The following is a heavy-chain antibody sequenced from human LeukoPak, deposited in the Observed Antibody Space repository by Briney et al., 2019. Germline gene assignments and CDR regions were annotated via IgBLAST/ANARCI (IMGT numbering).Heavy chain of an antibody. CDR2: IKSKTDGGTT. CDR1: GFTFSNAW. J-gene: IGHJ4*02. Sequence: GGSLRLSCAASGFTFSNAWMSWVRQAPGKGLEWVGRIKSKTDGGTTDYAAPVKGRFTISRDDSKNTLYLQMNSLKTEDTAVYYCTTDCPPPPGETWGSGYYCFDYWGQGTLVTVSS. V-gene: IGHV3-15*01. CDR3: TTDCPPPPGETWGSGYYCFDY. D-gene: IGHD3-22*01.